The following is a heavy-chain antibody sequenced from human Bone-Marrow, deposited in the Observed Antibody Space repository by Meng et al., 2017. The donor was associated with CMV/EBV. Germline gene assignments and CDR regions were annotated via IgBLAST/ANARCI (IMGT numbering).Heavy chain of an antibody. CDR1: GFTFSSYA. V-gene: IGHV3-30-3*01. D-gene: IGHD6-19*01. J-gene: IGHJ4*02. CDR2: ISYDGSNK. CDR3: ARDFGRMFSSGWSRSGSLDY. Sequence: LSLTCAASGFTFSSYAMHWVRQAPGKGLEWVAVISYDGSNKYYADFVKGRFTISRDNSRNTLYLQMNSLRAEDTAVYYCARDFGRMFSSGWSRSGSLDYWGQGTLVTVSS.